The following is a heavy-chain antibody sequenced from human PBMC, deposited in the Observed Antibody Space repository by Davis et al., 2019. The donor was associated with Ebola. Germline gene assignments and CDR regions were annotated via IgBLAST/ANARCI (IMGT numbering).Heavy chain of an antibody. CDR2: ISGSGGST. J-gene: IGHJ6*02. CDR1: GFTFSSYA. D-gene: IGHD3-10*01. V-gene: IGHV3-23*01. CDR3: AKVVAEEVRGVIDYYYGMDV. Sequence: PGGSLRLSCAASGFTFSSYAMSWVRQAPGKGLEWVSAISGSGGSTYYADSVKGRFTISRDNSKNTLYLQMNSLRAEDTAVYYCAKVVAEEVRGVIDYYYGMDVWGQGTTVTVSS.